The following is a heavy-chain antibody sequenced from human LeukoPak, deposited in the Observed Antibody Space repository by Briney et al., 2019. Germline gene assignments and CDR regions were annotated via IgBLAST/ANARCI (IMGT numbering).Heavy chain of an antibody. Sequence: PGGSLRLSCAASGFTFANYLMSWVRQTPGKGLEWVSSVSGSGGSTYYADSVKGRFTIPRDNSKNTVYLQMSSLRAEDTAVYYCAKLTQPSAYWGQGTLVTVSS. V-gene: IGHV3-23*01. CDR3: AKLTQPSAY. J-gene: IGHJ4*02. CDR1: GFTFANYL. D-gene: IGHD3-9*01. CDR2: VSGSGGST.